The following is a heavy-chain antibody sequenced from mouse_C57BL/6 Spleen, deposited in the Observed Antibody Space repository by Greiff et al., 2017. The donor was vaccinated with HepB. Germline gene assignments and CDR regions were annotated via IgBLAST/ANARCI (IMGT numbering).Heavy chain of an antibody. CDR1: GYTFTDYE. CDR3: TRRGNYYGDDNYAMDY. D-gene: IGHD2-13*01. J-gene: IGHJ4*01. CDR2: IDPETGGT. Sequence: VQLQQSGAELVRPGASVTLSCKASGYTFTDYEMHWVKQTPVHGLEWIGAIDPETGGTAYNQKFKGKAILTADKSSSTAYMELRSLTSEDSAVYYCTRRGNYYGDDNYAMDYWGQGNSVTVSS. V-gene: IGHV1-15*01.